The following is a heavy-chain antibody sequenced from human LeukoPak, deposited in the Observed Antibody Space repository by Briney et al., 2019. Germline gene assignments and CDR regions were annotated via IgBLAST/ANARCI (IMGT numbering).Heavy chain of an antibody. J-gene: IGHJ6*03. D-gene: IGHD4-11*01. CDR3: ARGRVSSSTWYSTYYYFFYMDF. CDR2: IYHSGST. V-gene: IGHV4-38-2*02. Sequence: SETLSLTCTVSGYSISSGYYWGWIRQPPGKGLEWVGSIYHSGSTYYNPPLNGRVSISRDTSNNFFSLRLRSVTAADTAVYFCARGRVSSSTWYSTYYYFFYMDFWGKGTTVTVSS. CDR1: GYSISSGYY.